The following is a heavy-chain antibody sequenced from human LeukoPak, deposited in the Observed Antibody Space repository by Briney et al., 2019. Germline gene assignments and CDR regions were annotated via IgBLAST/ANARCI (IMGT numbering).Heavy chain of an antibody. CDR1: GFTFSSYW. J-gene: IGHJ4*02. D-gene: IGHD3-10*01. Sequence: WGSLRLSCAASGFTFSSYWMHWVRQVPGKGLEWVSSISGSSGYIFYADSVKGRFTISRDNAKNSLYLQMNSLRAEDTAVYYCARGEYGSGSYHIDYWGQGTLVTVSS. CDR2: ISGSSGYI. CDR3: ARGEYGSGSYHIDY. V-gene: IGHV3-21*01.